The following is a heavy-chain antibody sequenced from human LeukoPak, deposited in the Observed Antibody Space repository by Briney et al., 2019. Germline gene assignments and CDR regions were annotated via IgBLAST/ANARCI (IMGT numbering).Heavy chain of an antibody. CDR3: ARGALGIRYFDY. D-gene: IGHD7-27*01. V-gene: IGHV4-34*01. J-gene: IGHJ4*02. CDR1: GGSFSGYY. CDR2: INHSGST. Sequence: SETLSLTCAVYGGSFSGYYWSWIRQPPGKGLEWIGEINHSGSTNYNPSLKSRVTISVDTSKNQFSLKLSSVTAADTAVYYCARGALGIRYFDYWGQGTLVTASS.